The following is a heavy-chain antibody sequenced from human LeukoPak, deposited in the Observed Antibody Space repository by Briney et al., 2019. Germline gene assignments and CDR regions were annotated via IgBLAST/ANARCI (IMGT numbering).Heavy chain of an antibody. D-gene: IGHD3-10*01. CDR1: GFTFSSYW. CDR3: ARESLYYYGSGSHNFDY. Sequence: GGSLRLSCAASGFTFSSYWMSWVRQAPGKGLEWVANIKQDGSEKYYVDSVKGRFTISRDNAKNSLYLQMNSLRAEDTAVYYCARESLYYYGSGSHNFDYWGQGTLVTVSS. J-gene: IGHJ4*02. CDR2: IKQDGSEK. V-gene: IGHV3-7*01.